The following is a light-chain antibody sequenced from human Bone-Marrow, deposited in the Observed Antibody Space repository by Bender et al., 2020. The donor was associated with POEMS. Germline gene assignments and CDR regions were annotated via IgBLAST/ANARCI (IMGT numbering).Light chain of an antibody. CDR3: SSYAGSNSP. V-gene: IGLV2-8*01. Sequence: SKRPSGVPDRFSGSKSGNTASLTVSGLQTEDEADYYCSSYAGSNSPFGGGTKLTVL. J-gene: IGLJ2*01. CDR2: S.